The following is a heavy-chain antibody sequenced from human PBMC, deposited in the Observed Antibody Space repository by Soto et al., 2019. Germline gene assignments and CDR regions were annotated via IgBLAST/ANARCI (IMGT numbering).Heavy chain of an antibody. J-gene: IGHJ4*02. CDR1: GFTFSTYA. V-gene: IGHV3-23*01. Sequence: EVQLLESGGGLVQPGGSLRLSCAASGFTFSTYAMSWVRQAPGKGLXXVSAISGTGGSTYYADSVKGRFTISRDNSKNTLYLQMNSLRAEDTAVYYCAKNWDTTSSSSSHWGQGTLVTVSS. CDR3: AKNWDTTSSSSSH. CDR2: ISGTGGST. D-gene: IGHD6-6*01.